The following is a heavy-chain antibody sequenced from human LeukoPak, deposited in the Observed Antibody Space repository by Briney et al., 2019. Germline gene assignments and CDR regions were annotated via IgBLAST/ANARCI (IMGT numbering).Heavy chain of an antibody. CDR2: ISGGSTYM. J-gene: IGHJ4*02. CDR3: ARAKKYSSSWYNAPCDY. Sequence: GSLRLSCAASGFTFSSYSMNWVRQAPGKGLEWVSSISGGSTYMYYADSVKGRFTISRDNTKNSLFLQMNSLGAEDTALYYCARAKKYSSSWYNAPCDYWGQGTLVTVSS. V-gene: IGHV3-21*01. D-gene: IGHD6-13*01. CDR1: GFTFSSYS.